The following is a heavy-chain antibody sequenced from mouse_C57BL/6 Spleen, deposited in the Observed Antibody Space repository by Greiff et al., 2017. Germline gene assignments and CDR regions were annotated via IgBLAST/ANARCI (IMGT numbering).Heavy chain of an antibody. V-gene: IGHV7-3*01. CDR1: GFTFTDYY. D-gene: IGHD2-3*01. J-gene: IGHJ3*01. CDR2: IRNKANGYTT. Sequence: EVHLVESGGGLVQPGGSLSLSCAASGFTFTDYYMSWVRQPPGKALEWLGFIRNKANGYTTEYSASVKGRFTISRDNSQSILYLQMNALRAEDSATYYCARYDGYLAWFAYWGQGTLVTVSA. CDR3: ARYDGYLAWFAY.